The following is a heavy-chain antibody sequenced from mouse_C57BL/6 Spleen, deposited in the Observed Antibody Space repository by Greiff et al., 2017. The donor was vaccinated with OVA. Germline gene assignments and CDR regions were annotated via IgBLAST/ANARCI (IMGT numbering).Heavy chain of an antibody. Sequence: VQLQQSGPELVKPGASVKIPCKASGYTFTDYNMDWVKQSHGKSLEWIGDINPNNGGPIYNQKFKGKATLTVDKSSSTAYMELRSLTSEDTAVYYCARRDYGYAMDYWGQGTSVTVSS. CDR2: INPNNGGP. D-gene: IGHD1-1*01. J-gene: IGHJ4*01. CDR1: GYTFTDYN. CDR3: ARRDYGYAMDY. V-gene: IGHV1-18*01.